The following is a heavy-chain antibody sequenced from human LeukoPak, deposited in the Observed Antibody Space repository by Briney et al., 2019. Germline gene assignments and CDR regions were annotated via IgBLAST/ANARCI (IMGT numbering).Heavy chain of an antibody. CDR2: ISSSGSTI. Sequence: PGGSLRLSCAASGFTFSDYYMSWIRQAPGKGLEWVSYISSSGSTIYYADSVKGRFTISRDNAKNSLYLQMNSLRAEDTAVYYCARGAKEYCGGDCYDWYFDLWGRGTLVTVSS. CDR3: ARGAKEYCGGDCYDWYFDL. J-gene: IGHJ2*01. D-gene: IGHD2-21*02. CDR1: GFTFSDYY. V-gene: IGHV3-11*01.